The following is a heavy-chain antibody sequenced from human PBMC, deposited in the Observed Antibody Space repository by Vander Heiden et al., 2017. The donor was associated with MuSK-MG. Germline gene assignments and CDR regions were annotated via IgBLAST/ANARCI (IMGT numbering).Heavy chain of an antibody. J-gene: IGHJ4*02. CDR3: AKDMYLPGIAAAGTGFDY. V-gene: IGHV3-30*02. D-gene: IGHD6-13*01. CDR2: IRYDGSNK. Sequence: QVQLVESGGGVVQPGGSLRLSCAASGFNFSSDGMHWVRQAPGKGLEWVAFIRYDGSNKYYADSVKGRFTISRDNSKNTLYLQMNSLRAEDTAVYYCAKDMYLPGIAAAGTGFDYWGQGTLVTVSS. CDR1: GFNFSSDG.